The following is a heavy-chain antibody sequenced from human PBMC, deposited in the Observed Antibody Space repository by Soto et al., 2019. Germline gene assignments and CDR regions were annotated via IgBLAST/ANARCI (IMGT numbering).Heavy chain of an antibody. D-gene: IGHD3-3*01. CDR3: ARLVAAITIGGYNYHPLDA. J-gene: IGHJ6*02. CDR1: GGSMTPYY. V-gene: IGHV4-59*08. Sequence: SETLSLTFTLPGGSMTPYYWSWIRQTPGKGLEYIGYIHYSGTTDYNPSLKCRVTILVDTSKNQFSLNLRSVTAADSAVYYCARLVAAITIGGYNYHPLDAWGQGTTVTVS. CDR2: IHYSGTT.